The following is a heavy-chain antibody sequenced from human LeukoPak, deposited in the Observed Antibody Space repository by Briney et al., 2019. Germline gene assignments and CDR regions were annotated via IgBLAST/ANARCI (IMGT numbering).Heavy chain of an antibody. Sequence: GGSLRLSCAASGFTFSSYAMSWVRQAPGKGLEWVSAISGSGGSTYYADSVMGRFTISRDNSKNTQYLQMNGLRAEDTAVYYCAKRTAYYGSGFSDYWGQGTLVTVSS. CDR2: ISGSGGST. CDR1: GFTFSSYA. V-gene: IGHV3-23*01. CDR3: AKRTAYYGSGFSDY. D-gene: IGHD3-10*01. J-gene: IGHJ4*02.